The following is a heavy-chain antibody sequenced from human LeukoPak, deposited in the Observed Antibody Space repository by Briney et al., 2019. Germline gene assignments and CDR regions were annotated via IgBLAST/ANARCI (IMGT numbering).Heavy chain of an antibody. CDR1: GGSISSYY. V-gene: IGHV4-4*07. D-gene: IGHD1-26*01. J-gene: IGHJ6*03. Sequence: SETLSLTCTVSGGSISSYYWTWIRQPAGKGLEWIGRFCTSGSTNYNPSLKSRVTMSIDTSKNQFSLKLSSVTAADTAVYYCARDRAFRRFPYYMDVWGKGTTVTVSS. CDR3: ARDRAFRRFPYYMDV. CDR2: FCTSGST.